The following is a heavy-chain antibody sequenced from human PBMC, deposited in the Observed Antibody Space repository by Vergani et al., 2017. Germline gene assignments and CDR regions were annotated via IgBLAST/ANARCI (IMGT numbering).Heavy chain of an antibody. CDR3: AREDWNDLINDY. Sequence: QLQLQESGPGLVKPSETLSLTCTVSGGSISSSSYYWGWIRQPPGKGLEWIGSIYYSGSTYYNPSLKSRVTISVDTSKNQFSLKLSSVTAADTAVYYCAREDWNDLINDYWGQGTLVTVSS. J-gene: IGHJ4*02. CDR2: IYYSGST. V-gene: IGHV4-39*07. D-gene: IGHD1-1*01. CDR1: GGSISSSSYY.